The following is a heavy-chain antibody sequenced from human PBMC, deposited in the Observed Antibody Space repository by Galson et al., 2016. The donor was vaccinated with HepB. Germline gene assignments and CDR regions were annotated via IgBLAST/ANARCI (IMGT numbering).Heavy chain of an antibody. CDR2: VSFSDGRT. CDR1: SYTFASYG. D-gene: IGHD4/OR15-4a*01. J-gene: IGHJ4*02. Sequence: SVKVSCKASSYTFASYGISWVRQAPGQGLEWLGWVSFSDGRTNYAQKYQDRVTMTTDTSTTTAYMELKSLRSEDTAVYHCARDWNDYSRTDCFDYWGRGTLVTVSS. V-gene: IGHV1-18*01. CDR3: ARDWNDYSRTDCFDY.